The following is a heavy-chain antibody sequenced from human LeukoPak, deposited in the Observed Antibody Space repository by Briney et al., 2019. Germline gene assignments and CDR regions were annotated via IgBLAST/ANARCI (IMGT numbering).Heavy chain of an antibody. CDR1: GYPFTSYV. CDR2: IIAYNGNT. D-gene: IGHD2-15*01. CDR3: ARVDLDYAGIVVVVAATPLGY. J-gene: IGHJ4*02. Sequence: ASVKVSCKASGYPFTSYVIRWVRQAPGQGLEWIGCIIAYNGNTNYAQKLQGRVTMTTDTSTSTAYMELRSLRSDDTAVYYCARVDLDYAGIVVVVAATPLGYWGQGTLVTVSS. V-gene: IGHV1-18*01.